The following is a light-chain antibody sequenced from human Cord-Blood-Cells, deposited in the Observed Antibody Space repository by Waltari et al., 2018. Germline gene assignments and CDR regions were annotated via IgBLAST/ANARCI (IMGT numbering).Light chain of an antibody. CDR1: SSDVGGYNY. Sequence: QSALTQPRPVSGSPGQSVTISCTGTSSDVGGYNYVSWYQQHPGKAPKLMIYDVSKRXSXVXXXXXXSRXXXXXXLTISGLQAEDEADYYCCSYAGSYTWVFGGGTKLTVL. CDR2: DVS. CDR3: CSYAGSYTWV. V-gene: IGLV2-11*01. J-gene: IGLJ3*02.